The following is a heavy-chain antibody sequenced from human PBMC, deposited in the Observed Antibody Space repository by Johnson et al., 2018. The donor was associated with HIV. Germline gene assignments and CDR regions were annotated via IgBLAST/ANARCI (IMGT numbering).Heavy chain of an antibody. V-gene: IGHV3-30-3*01. CDR3: AGKEAIDEAFDI. D-gene: IGHD2-2*01. J-gene: IGHJ3*02. Sequence: VQLVESGGGVVQPGRSLRLSCVASGFTFSSYAMHWVRQAPGKGLEWVAVISYDGSNKYYADSVKGRFTISRDNSKNTLYLQMHSLRAEDTAVYYCAGKEAIDEAFDIWGQGTMVTVSS. CDR1: GFTFSSYA. CDR2: ISYDGSNK.